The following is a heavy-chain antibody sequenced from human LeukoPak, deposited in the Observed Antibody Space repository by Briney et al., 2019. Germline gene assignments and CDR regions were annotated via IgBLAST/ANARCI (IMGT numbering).Heavy chain of an antibody. CDR3: ARDLDYYDSSGYSGIDY. CDR2: ISYDGSNE. J-gene: IGHJ4*02. V-gene: IGHV3-30*04. Sequence: PGRSLRLSCAASGFTFSSYVMHWVRQAPGKGLEWVAIISYDGSNEYYADSVKGRFTISRDNSKNTLYLQMNSLRAEDTAVYYCARDLDYYDSSGYSGIDYWGQGTLVTVSS. CDR1: GFTFSSYV. D-gene: IGHD3-22*01.